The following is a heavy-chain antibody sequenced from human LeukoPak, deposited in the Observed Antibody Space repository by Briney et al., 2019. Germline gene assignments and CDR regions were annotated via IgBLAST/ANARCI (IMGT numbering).Heavy chain of an antibody. CDR2: FDPEDGET. Sequence: ASVKVSCKVSGYTLTELSMHWVRQDPGKGLEWMGGFDPEDGETIYAQKFQGRVTMTEDTSTDTAYMELSSLRSEDTAVYYCATVVVPAAPLDYWGQGTLVTVSS. CDR1: GYTLTELS. J-gene: IGHJ4*02. CDR3: ATVVVPAAPLDY. D-gene: IGHD2-2*01. V-gene: IGHV1-24*01.